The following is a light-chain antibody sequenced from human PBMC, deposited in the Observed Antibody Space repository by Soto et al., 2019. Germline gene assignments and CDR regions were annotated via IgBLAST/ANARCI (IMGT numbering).Light chain of an antibody. CDR3: QQYNSYPLT. CDR1: QSINSW. CDR2: KAS. Sequence: DIPMTQSPSALSASVGERVTINCRASQSINSWLAWYQQKSGKAPKLLIYKASSLESGVPSRFSGSGSGTEFTLIISSLQPDDFVTYYCQQYNSYPLTFGGGTKVDI. J-gene: IGKJ4*01. V-gene: IGKV1-5*03.